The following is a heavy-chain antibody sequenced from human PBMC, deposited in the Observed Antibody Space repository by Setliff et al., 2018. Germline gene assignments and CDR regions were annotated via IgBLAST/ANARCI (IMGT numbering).Heavy chain of an antibody. CDR2: INPHSGGT. Sequence: ASVKVSCKASGYSFTDYYIHWVRQAPGQGLEWVGWINPHSGGTTFARKFQGRVTMTRDTSISTAHMELSSLRSDDTAVYYCARAWYDNSGYYYEDYYYFMDVWGKGTTVTVSS. V-gene: IGHV1-2*02. J-gene: IGHJ6*03. CDR3: ARAWYDNSGYYYEDYYYFMDV. CDR1: GYSFTDYY. D-gene: IGHD3-22*01.